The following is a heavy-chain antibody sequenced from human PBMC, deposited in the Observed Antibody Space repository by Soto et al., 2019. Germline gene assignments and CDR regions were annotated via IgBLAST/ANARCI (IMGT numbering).Heavy chain of an antibody. Sequence: PSETMSLTCAVAGGSISSSSGWSWVRQPPGKGLEWIGEIYHSGSTNYNPSLKSRVTISVDKSKNQFSLKLSSVTAADTAVYYCARVSGSYYYGMDVWGQGTTVTVSS. J-gene: IGHJ6*02. D-gene: IGHD1-26*01. CDR2: IYHSGST. CDR1: GGSISSSSG. CDR3: ARVSGSYYYGMDV. V-gene: IGHV4-4*02.